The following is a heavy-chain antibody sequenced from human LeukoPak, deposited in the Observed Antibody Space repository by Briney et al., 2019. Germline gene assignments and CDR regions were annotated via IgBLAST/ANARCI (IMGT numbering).Heavy chain of an antibody. CDR1: GGSISSTNW. V-gene: IGHV4-4*02. CDR2: VHLSGRT. Sequence: PSETLSLTCGVSGGSISSTNWWTWVRQPPGEGLEWIGEVHLSGRTNYNPSLESRVTMSVDMSENHISLKLTSVTTADTAVYYCAREGGPYRPLDYSGQGTLVTVSS. CDR3: AREGGPYRPLDY. J-gene: IGHJ4*02.